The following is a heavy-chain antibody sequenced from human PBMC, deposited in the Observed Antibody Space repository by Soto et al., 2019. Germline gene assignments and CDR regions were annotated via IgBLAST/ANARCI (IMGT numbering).Heavy chain of an antibody. V-gene: IGHV4-39*01. J-gene: IGHJ6*02. D-gene: IGHD2-15*01. CDR1: GYSVISSDYY. CDR2: MFYSGLT. CDR3: APLSVSLSGPYGIHV. Sequence: WETLSLTCSVSGYSVISSDYYWAWNRQPPGKGLEWIGSMFYSGLTYYNPSLKSRVTLSVDTSKNQFSVRLNSVTAADTAVYYCAPLSVSLSGPYGIHVWGQGTTVTVSS.